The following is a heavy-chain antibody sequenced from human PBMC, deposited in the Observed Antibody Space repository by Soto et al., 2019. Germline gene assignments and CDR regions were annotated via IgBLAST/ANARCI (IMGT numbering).Heavy chain of an antibody. CDR1: GDSVNTGSYY. Sequence: QVQLQESGPGLVKPSETLSLTCTVSGDSVNTGSYYWSWIRQPPGKGLEWIGYAYYSGSTNYNPSLKSRVTISLDTSKNHFSLQLTSVSAADTAVYYWATGRYHYGSEYWGQGTLVTVSS. CDR3: ATGRYHYGSEY. V-gene: IGHV4-61*01. D-gene: IGHD3-10*01. CDR2: AYYSGST. J-gene: IGHJ4*02.